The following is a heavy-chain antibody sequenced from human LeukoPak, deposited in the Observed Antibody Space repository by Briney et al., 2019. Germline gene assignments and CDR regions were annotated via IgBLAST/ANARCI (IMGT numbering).Heavy chain of an antibody. Sequence: SETLSLTCTVSRGSPISSSYYCGWIRQPPGKWLESIGSVYDSGSNYYNPSLKSRVTISADTSKNQFSLKLTSVTAADTAVYYCARNSYTSGWSTFDYWGQGTLVTVSS. CDR1: RGSPISSSYY. V-gene: IGHV4-39*01. CDR3: ARNSYTSGWSTFDY. CDR2: VYDSGSN. D-gene: IGHD6-19*01. J-gene: IGHJ4*02.